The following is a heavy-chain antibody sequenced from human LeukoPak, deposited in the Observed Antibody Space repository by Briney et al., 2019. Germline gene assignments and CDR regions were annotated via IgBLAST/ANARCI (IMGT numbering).Heavy chain of an antibody. CDR1: GGTFSSYA. CDR3: ARDHTHYYDSSGYYYYFDY. V-gene: IGHV1-69*13. J-gene: IGHJ4*02. Sequence: SVKVSCTASGGTFSSYAISWVRQAPGQGLEWMGGIIPIFGTANYAQKFQGRVTITADESTSTAYMELSSLRSEDTAVYYCARDHTHYYDSSGYYYYFDYWGQGTLVTVSS. CDR2: IIPIFGTA. D-gene: IGHD3-22*01.